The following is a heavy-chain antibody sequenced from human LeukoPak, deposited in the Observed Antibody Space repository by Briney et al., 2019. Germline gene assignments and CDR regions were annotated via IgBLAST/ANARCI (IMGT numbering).Heavy chain of an antibody. V-gene: IGHV4-39*01. D-gene: IGHD5-12*01. J-gene: IGHJ3*02. CDR2: IYYSGNT. CDR3: ARPVNSGYDAFNI. Sequence: SETLSLTCTVSGGSISSSSSYWGWIRQPPGKGLEWIGSIYYSGNTYYNPSLRSRVTISVDTSKNQFSLKLSSVTAADTAVYYCARPVNSGYDAFNIWGQGTMVTVSS. CDR1: GGSISSSSSY.